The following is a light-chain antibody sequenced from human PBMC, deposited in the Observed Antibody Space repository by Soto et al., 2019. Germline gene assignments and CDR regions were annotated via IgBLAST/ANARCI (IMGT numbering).Light chain of an antibody. J-gene: IGKJ4*01. CDR3: QQYNSWPPLT. Sequence: EIVMTQSPATLSVSPGERATLSCRASQSVSRNLAWYQQKPGQAPRLLIYGASTRATDIPARFSGSVSGTSVTLTISSLQSEDFAVYYCQQYNSWPPLTVGGGTKVEIK. V-gene: IGKV3-15*01. CDR2: GAS. CDR1: QSVSRN.